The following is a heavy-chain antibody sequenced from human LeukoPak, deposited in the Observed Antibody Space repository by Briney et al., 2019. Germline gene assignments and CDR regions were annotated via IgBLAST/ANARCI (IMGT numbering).Heavy chain of an antibody. CDR3: ARGRTGAAALDF. CDR2: STHSGST. Sequence: SETLSLTYAVYGGSFSGHYWTWIRQPPGKGLEWIGESTHSGSTNYNPSLKSRVTISVDTSKYQFSLRLTSVTAADTAVYHCARGRTGAAALDFWGPGTLVTVSS. V-gene: IGHV4-34*01. D-gene: IGHD2-2*01. J-gene: IGHJ4*02. CDR1: GGSFSGHY.